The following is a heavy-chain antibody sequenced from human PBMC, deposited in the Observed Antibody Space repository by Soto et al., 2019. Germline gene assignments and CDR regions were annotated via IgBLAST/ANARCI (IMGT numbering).Heavy chain of an antibody. CDR1: GFSLSTSGVG. CDR2: IYWDNDK. D-gene: IGHD2-15*01. Sequence: SGPTLVNPTHTLTLTCTFSGFSLSTSGVGVGWNSQPPGKALEWLALIYWDNDKRYSPSLKNRITITKDTTKNQVVLTMTNMVPVDTAIYYCAHGALGYCSGGSCYETEYFQHWGQ. V-gene: IGHV2-5*02. CDR3: AHGALGYCSGGSCYETEYFQH. J-gene: IGHJ1*01.